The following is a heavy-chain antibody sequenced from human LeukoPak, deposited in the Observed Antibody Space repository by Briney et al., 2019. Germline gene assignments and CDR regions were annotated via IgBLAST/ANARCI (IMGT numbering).Heavy chain of an antibody. CDR3: ARDDYGGNSSLFDY. D-gene: IGHD4-23*01. CDR1: GYRFMNYG. Sequence: ASVKVSCKASGYRFMNYGISWVRQAPGQGLEWVGWISGYNGNTKYPQKFQGRVTITTETSTSTAYMELRSLRCDDTAVYYCARDDYGGNSSLFDYWGHGTLVTVSS. J-gene: IGHJ4*01. V-gene: IGHV1-18*01. CDR2: ISGYNGNT.